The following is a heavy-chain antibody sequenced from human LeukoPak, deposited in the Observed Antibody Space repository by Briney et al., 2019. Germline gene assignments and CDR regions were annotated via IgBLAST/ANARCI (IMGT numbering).Heavy chain of an antibody. D-gene: IGHD1-26*01. CDR1: GFTFSIYA. CDR3: AKDAYSGSYQNWFDP. CDR2: ISGSGGST. V-gene: IGHV3-23*01. Sequence: GGSLRLSCAASGFTFSIYAMSCVRQAPGRGLEWVSAISGSGGSTYYAASVKGRFTISRDNSKNTLYLQMNSLRAEDTAVYYCAKDAYSGSYQNWFDPWGQGTLVTVSS. J-gene: IGHJ5*02.